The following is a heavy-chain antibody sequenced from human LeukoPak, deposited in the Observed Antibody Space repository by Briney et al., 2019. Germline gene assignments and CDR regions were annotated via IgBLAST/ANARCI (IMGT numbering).Heavy chain of an antibody. D-gene: IGHD3-10*01. CDR3: AREIPDYYGSGSYPDY. CDR1: GFTFSGSA. CDR2: IRSTANGYAT. V-gene: IGHV3-73*01. J-gene: IGHJ4*02. Sequence: PGGSLRLSCAASGFTFSGSALHWVRQASGKGLEWDGRIRSTANGYATAYAASVKGRFTISRDNSKNTLYLQMNSLRAEDTAVYYCAREIPDYYGSGSYPDYWGQGTLVTVSS.